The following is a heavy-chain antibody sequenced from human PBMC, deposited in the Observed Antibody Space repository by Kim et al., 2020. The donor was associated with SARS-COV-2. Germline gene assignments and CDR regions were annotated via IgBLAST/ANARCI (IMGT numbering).Heavy chain of an antibody. Sequence: SETLSLTCTVSGGSISSSSYYWGWIRQPPGKGLEWIGSIYYSGSTYYNPSLKSRVTISVDTSKNQFSLKLSSVTAADTAVYYCARERHDIVVVPAAQGYYYGMDVWGQGTTVTVSS. V-gene: IGHV4-39*02. D-gene: IGHD2-2*01. J-gene: IGHJ6*02. CDR1: GGSISSSSYY. CDR3: ARERHDIVVVPAAQGYYYGMDV. CDR2: IYYSGST.